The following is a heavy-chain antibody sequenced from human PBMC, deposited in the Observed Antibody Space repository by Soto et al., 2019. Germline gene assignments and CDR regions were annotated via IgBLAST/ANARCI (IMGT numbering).Heavy chain of an antibody. CDR1: GGSISSSSYY. D-gene: IGHD6-19*01. CDR3: ARDRRGSSGWYYFDY. CDR2: IYYSGST. Sequence: TSETLSLTCTVSGGSISSSSYYWGWIRQPPGKGLEWIGSIYYSGSTYYNPSLRSRVTISVDTSKNQFSLKLSSVTAADTAVYYCARDRRGSSGWYYFDYWGQGTLVT. V-gene: IGHV4-39*02. J-gene: IGHJ4*02.